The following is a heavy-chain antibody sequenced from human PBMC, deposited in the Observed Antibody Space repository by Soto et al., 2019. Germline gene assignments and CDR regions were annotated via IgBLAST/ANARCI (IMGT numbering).Heavy chain of an antibody. Sequence: PGGSLRLSCAASGFTFSTYRMTWVRQAPGKGLEWVANIKQEGSEEYYVDSVKGRFTISRDNAKNSLYLQMNSLRVEDTAVYYCARASSGWYTDYYYYGLDVWGQGTTVTVSS. J-gene: IGHJ6*02. D-gene: IGHD6-19*01. CDR1: GFTFSTYR. V-gene: IGHV3-7*03. CDR3: ARASSGWYTDYYYYGLDV. CDR2: IKQEGSEE.